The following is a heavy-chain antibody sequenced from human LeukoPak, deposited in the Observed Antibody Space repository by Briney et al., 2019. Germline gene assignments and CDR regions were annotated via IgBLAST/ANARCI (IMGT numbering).Heavy chain of an antibody. CDR1: GFTFSRYG. CDR2: IRYDATNT. Sequence: GGSLRLSCAASGFTFSRYGMHWVRQAPGKGLEWVAFIRYDATNTYYADSVKGRFTISRDNSKNTLSLQMNSLRPEDTALYYCAKDPLYIDYWGQGTLVTVSS. CDR3: AKDPLYIDY. D-gene: IGHD2-2*02. J-gene: IGHJ4*02. V-gene: IGHV3-30*02.